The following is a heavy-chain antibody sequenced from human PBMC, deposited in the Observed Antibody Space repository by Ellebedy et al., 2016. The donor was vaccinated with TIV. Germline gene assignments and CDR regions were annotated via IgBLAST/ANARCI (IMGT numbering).Heavy chain of an antibody. D-gene: IGHD3-16*01. CDR1: GGSISSSGYY. CDR2: IYYTGTS. V-gene: IGHV4-39*01. CDR3: ARLNGYVWAGFDY. Sequence: MPSETLSLTCTVSGGSISSSGYYWGWIRQPPGKGLEWTGTIYYTGTSNDNPVLKSRVTISVDTSKNQFSLKLNSVTAADAAVYYCARLNGYVWAGFDYWGQGTLVTVSS. J-gene: IGHJ4*02.